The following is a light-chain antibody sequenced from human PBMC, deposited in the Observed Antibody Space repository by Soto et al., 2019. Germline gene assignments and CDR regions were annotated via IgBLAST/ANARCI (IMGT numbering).Light chain of an antibody. CDR2: EVS. V-gene: IGLV2-14*01. CDR1: SSDVGGYNY. J-gene: IGLJ3*02. Sequence: QSALTQPASVSGSPGQSITISCTGTSSDVGGYNYVSWYQQHPGKAPKLMIYEVSNRPSGVSNRFSGSKSGNTASLTISGLQAEDEADYYCSSYTSSIRWVFGGGTKVTVL. CDR3: SSYTSSIRWV.